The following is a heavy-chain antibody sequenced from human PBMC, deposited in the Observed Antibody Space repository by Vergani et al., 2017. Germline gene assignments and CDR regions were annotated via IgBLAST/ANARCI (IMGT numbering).Heavy chain of an antibody. D-gene: IGHD2-15*01. J-gene: IGHJ4*02. CDR3: ARGTPAGY. V-gene: IGHV3-64*01. CDR2: ISSDGKST. Sequence: LESGGGLVQPGGSIRLSCFGSGFTFSTFNMHWVRQIPGKGLEYISGISSDGKSTNYANSVKGRFTISRDNSKNTLYLQMGSLRAEDMAVYYCARGTPAGYWGQGTLVTVSS. CDR1: GFTFSTFN.